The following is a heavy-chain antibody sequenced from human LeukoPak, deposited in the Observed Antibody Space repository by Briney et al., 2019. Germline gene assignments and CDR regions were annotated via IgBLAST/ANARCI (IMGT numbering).Heavy chain of an antibody. CDR1: GFTFSSYT. CDR3: ARDRGAYCGGDCYLGSDY. CDR2: IAGSSGYI. Sequence: GGSLRLSCAASGFTFSSYTMNWVRQAPGKGLEWVSSIAGSSGYISYADSVKGRFTISRDNAKKSLYLQMTSLTAEDTAVYYCARDRGAYCGGDCYLGSDYWGRGTLVTVSS. V-gene: IGHV3-21*01. D-gene: IGHD2-21*02. J-gene: IGHJ4*01.